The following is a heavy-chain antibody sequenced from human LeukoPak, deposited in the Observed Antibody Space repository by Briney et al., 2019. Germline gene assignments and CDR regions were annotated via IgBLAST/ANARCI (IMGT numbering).Heavy chain of an antibody. V-gene: IGHV4-61*01. J-gene: IGHJ4*02. Sequence: KPPETLSLTCTVSGGSVSSGSYYWSWIRQPPGKGLEWIGYIYYSGSTNYNPSLKSRVTISVDTSKNQFSLKLSSVTAADTAVYYCARFSRGYGRWPEFDYWGQGTLVTVSS. CDR1: GGSVSSGSYY. CDR3: ARFSRGYGRWPEFDY. CDR2: IYYSGST. D-gene: IGHD6-25*01.